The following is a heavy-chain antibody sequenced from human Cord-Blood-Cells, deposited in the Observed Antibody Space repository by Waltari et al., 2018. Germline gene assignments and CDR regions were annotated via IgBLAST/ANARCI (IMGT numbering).Heavy chain of an antibody. CDR1: VGSFSRFY. CDR3: ARFTTGTTFDY. V-gene: IGHV4-34*01. Sequence: QVQLQQWGSGLLKPSETLSLPCAVHVGSFSRFYRTWIRQPPGKGLEWIGEINHSGSTNYNPSLKSRVTISVDTSKNQFSLKLSSVTAADTAVYYCARFTTGTTFDYWGQGTLVTVSS. CDR2: INHSGST. J-gene: IGHJ4*02. D-gene: IGHD1-1*01.